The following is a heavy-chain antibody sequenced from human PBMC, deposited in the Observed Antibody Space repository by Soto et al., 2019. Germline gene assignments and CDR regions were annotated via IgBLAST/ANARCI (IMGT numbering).Heavy chain of an antibody. CDR2: ISSSSSYI. Sequence: PGGPLRPSCAPSGFTFRSYSMNWVRQAPGKGLEWVSSISSSSSYIYYADSVKGRFTISRDNAKNSLYLQMNSLRAEDTAVYYCARSRGYVSSYYYYGMDVWGQGTTVTVSS. CDR1: GFTFRSYS. J-gene: IGHJ6*02. D-gene: IGHD5-12*01. CDR3: ARSRGYVSSYYYYGMDV. V-gene: IGHV3-21*01.